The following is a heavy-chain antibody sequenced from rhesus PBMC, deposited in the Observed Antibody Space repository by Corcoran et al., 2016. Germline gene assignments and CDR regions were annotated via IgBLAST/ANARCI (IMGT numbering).Heavy chain of an antibody. D-gene: IGHD3-3*01. CDR1: GFTFGSYA. J-gene: IGHJ6*01. V-gene: IGHV1-198*02. Sequence: QVQLVQSGAEVKKPGASVKVSCKASGFTFGSYAINWVRQAPGQGLECMGVIIPLVGITNYEEKFQGRVTITADTATSTAYMELSSLRSEDTAVYYCARSLPVLQFLDWLLSYGLDSWGQGVVVTVSS. CDR3: ARSLPVLQFLDWLLSYGLDS. CDR2: IIPLVGIT.